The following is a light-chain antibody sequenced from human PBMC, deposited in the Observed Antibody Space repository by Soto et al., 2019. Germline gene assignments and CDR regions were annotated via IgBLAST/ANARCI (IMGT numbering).Light chain of an antibody. CDR1: QSVSSY. CDR2: AAS. J-gene: IGKJ5*01. V-gene: IGKV3-11*01. CDR3: QQRRSWPPTIT. Sequence: EIVLTQSPATLSLSPGERATLSCRASQSVSSYLAWYQQKPGKAPKLLIFAASSLQSGVPSRFSGSRSGTDFTLTISSLEPEDFAVYYCQQRRSWPPTITFGQGTRLEI.